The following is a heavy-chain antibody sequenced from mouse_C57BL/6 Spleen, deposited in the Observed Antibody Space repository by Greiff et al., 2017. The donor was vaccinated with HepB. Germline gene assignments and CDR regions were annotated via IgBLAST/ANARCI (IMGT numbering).Heavy chain of an antibody. CDR3: ARGGGSSYWYFDV. Sequence: VQLQQSGPELVKPGASVKMSCKASGYTFTDYNMHWVKQSHGKSLEWIGYINPNNGGTSYNQKFKGKATLTVNKSSSTAYMELRSLTSEDSAVYYCARGGGSSYWYFDVWGTGTTVTVSS. D-gene: IGHD1-1*01. J-gene: IGHJ1*03. CDR1: GYTFTDYN. V-gene: IGHV1-22*01. CDR2: INPNNGGT.